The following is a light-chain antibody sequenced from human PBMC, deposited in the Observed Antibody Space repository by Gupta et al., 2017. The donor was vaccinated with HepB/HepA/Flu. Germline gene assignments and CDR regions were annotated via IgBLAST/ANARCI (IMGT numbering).Light chain of an antibody. Sequence: QAVVTLAPSLPVSPGETVTLTCACSTGAVTSYHYPYWFQQKPGQAPRTLIYATSNNHSGIPARFSGSILGDKASLTLSGAQPEDEAEYYCWLSEGGARVFGGVTKLTVL. CDR1: TGAVTSYHY. J-gene: IGLJ2*01. V-gene: IGLV7-46*01. CDR3: WLSEGGARV. CDR2: ATS.